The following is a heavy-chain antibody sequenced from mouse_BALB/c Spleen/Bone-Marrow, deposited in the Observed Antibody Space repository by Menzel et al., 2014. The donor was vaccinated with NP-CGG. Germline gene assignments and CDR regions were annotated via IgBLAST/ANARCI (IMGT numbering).Heavy chain of an antibody. Sequence: VQLVESGPGLVAPSQSLSITCTVSGFSLTGYGVNWVRQPPGKGLEWLGMIWGDGSTDYNSALKSRLSISKDNSKSQVVLKRNSLQTDDTARYYCARDRGYDSYYAMDYWGQGTSVTVSS. CDR3: ARDRGYDSYYAMDY. D-gene: IGHD2-2*01. CDR2: IWGDGST. J-gene: IGHJ4*01. CDR1: GFSLTGYG. V-gene: IGHV2-6-7*01.